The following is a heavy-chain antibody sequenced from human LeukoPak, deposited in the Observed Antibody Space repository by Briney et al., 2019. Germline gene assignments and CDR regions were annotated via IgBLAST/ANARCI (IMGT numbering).Heavy chain of an antibody. Sequence: GGSLRLSCAASGFTFSTYCMHWVRQAPGKGLEWVAFIWYDGSNKNYADSVKGRFTISRDNYKNTLYLQMNSLRPEDTAVYYCAKNTMSTCQYYMDVWGKGTSVTISS. D-gene: IGHD5/OR15-5a*01. CDR1: GFTFSTYC. V-gene: IGHV3-30*02. CDR2: IWYDGSNK. J-gene: IGHJ6*03. CDR3: AKNTMSTCQYYMDV.